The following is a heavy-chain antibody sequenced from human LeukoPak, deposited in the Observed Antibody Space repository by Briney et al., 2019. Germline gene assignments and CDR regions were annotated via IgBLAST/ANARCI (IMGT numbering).Heavy chain of an antibody. Sequence: SRTLSLTCAISGDSVSSNSAAWNWIRQSPSRGLEWLGRTYYRSTWYNDYAVSVKSRITINPDTSKNQFSLQLNSVTPEDTAVYYCARDRAVTGERAFDIWGQGTKVTVSS. D-gene: IGHD7-27*01. CDR2: TYYRSTWYN. CDR1: GDSVSSNSAA. V-gene: IGHV6-1*01. CDR3: ARDRAVTGERAFDI. J-gene: IGHJ3*02.